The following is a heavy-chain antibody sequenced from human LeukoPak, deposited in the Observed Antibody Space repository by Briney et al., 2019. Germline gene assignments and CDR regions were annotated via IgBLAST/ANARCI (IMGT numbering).Heavy chain of an antibody. CDR2: IYYTGST. J-gene: IGHJ4*02. D-gene: IGHD5-24*01. CDR3: MRHEEEDGYNAKPFDF. Sequence: PSETLSLTCTVSGGSISRGTYYWGWIRQPPGKGLEWLGSIYYTGSTHHNPSLKSRGTISVDTSKNEFSLKLTSVTAADTAVYYCMRHEEEDGYNAKPFDFWGQGTQVTVSS. V-gene: IGHV4-39*01. CDR1: GGSISRGTYY.